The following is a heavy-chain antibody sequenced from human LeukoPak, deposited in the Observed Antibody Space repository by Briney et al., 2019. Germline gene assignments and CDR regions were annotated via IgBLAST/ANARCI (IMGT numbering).Heavy chain of an antibody. J-gene: IGHJ4*02. Sequence: GGSLRLSCAASGFTFSSYAMSWVRQAPGKGREWVSSISGSGGSTYYADSGTGRFTISRDNCKTTLYLQMNSLRAEDTAVYYCAKLGNRKQNIVVVPAQRANDYWGQGTLVTVSS. CDR3: AKLGNRKQNIVVVPAQRANDY. CDR1: GFTFSSYA. V-gene: IGHV3-23*01. D-gene: IGHD2-2*01. CDR2: ISGSGGST.